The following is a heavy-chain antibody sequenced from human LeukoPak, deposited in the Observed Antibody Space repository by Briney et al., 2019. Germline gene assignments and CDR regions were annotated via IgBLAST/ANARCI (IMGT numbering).Heavy chain of an antibody. CDR3: ARDPERNYYYGMDV. CDR2: ISYDGSNK. J-gene: IGHJ6*02. D-gene: IGHD6-25*01. Sequence: GGSLRLSCAASGFTFSSYAMHWVRQAPGKGLEWVAVISYDGSNKYYADSVKGRFTISRDNSKNTLYLQMNSLRAEDTAVYYCARDPERNYYYGMDVRGQGTTVTVSS. V-gene: IGHV3-30*04. CDR1: GFTFSSYA.